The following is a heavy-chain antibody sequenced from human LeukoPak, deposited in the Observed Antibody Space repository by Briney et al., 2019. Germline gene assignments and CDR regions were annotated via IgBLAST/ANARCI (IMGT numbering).Heavy chain of an antibody. CDR2: ISYDGSNK. CDR3: AKDLVGAQFDY. Sequence: GGSLRLSCAASGFTFSSYGMHWVRQAPGKGLEWVAVISYDGSNKFYADSVKGRFTISRDNSKNTLYLQMNSLRAEDTAVYYCAKDLVGAQFDYWGQGTLVTVSS. CDR1: GFTFSSYG. V-gene: IGHV3-30*18. D-gene: IGHD1-26*01. J-gene: IGHJ4*02.